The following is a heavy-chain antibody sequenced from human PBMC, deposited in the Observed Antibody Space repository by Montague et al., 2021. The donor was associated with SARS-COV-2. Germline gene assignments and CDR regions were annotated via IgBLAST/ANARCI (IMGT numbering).Heavy chain of an antibody. CDR2: IYHSGTT. J-gene: IGHJ3*02. Sequence: SETLSLTCTVSGFSIGSGDYWGWLRQPPGKGLEWIGSIYHSGTTYYNPSLQSRLTMSIDTSTNQFSLRLTSVTAAATAVFFCVREKAGGLRNVLDIWGQGTTVTVSS. V-gene: IGHV4-38-2*02. CDR3: VREKAGGLRNVLDI. CDR1: GFSIGSGDY.